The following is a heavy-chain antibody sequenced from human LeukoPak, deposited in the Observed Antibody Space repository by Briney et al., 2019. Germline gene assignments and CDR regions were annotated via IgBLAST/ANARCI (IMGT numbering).Heavy chain of an antibody. CDR3: VRDGYSYGFMLAFDI. V-gene: IGHV3-74*01. Sequence: GGSLRLSCAASGFTFSGHWMHWVRQAPGKGLVWVSRINSDGSSTSYADSVKGRFTISRDSAKNTLYLQMNSLRAEDTAVYYCVRDGYSYGFMLAFDIWGLGTRVTVPS. CDR1: GFTFSGHW. D-gene: IGHD5-18*01. CDR2: INSDGSST. J-gene: IGHJ3*02.